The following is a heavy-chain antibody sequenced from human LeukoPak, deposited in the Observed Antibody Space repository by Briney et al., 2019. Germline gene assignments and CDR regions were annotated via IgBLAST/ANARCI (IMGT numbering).Heavy chain of an antibody. D-gene: IGHD1-26*01. CDR2: ISGSGGST. CDR1: GFTFSSYA. Sequence: GGSLRLSCAASGFTFSSYAMSWVRQAPGKGLEWVSAISGSGGSTYYADSVKGRFTVSRDNSKSTLYLHMNSLRAEDTGLYYCAKDYGSHYPVDYWGQGTLVTVSS. CDR3: AKDYGSHYPVDY. V-gene: IGHV3-23*01. J-gene: IGHJ4*02.